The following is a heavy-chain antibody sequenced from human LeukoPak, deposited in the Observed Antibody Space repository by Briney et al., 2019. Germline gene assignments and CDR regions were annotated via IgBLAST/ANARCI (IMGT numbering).Heavy chain of an antibody. D-gene: IGHD2-21*01. CDR3: ARADSGYYYMDV. J-gene: IGHJ6*03. CDR1: GGTFSSYA. CDR2: IIPIFGTA. Sequence: SVKVSCKASGGTFSSYAISWVRQAPGQGLEWMGGIIPIFGTANYAQKFQGRVTITADESTSTAYMELSSLRSDDTAVYYCARADSGYYYMDVWGKGTTVTVSS. V-gene: IGHV1-69*13.